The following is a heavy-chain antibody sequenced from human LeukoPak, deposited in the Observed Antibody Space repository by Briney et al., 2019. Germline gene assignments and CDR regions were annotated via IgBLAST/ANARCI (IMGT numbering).Heavy chain of an antibody. CDR1: GGSISSGSYN. J-gene: IGHJ4*02. CDR2: IYTSGST. V-gene: IGHV4-61*02. Sequence: PSQTLSLTCTVSGGSISSGSYNWSWIRKPPGKGLEGFGRIYTSGSTNCNPSLKSRVTISVDTSKNQFSLKLSSVTAADTAVYYCARERKRWFGEGGYYFDYWGQGTLVTVSS. CDR3: ARERKRWFGEGGYYFDY. D-gene: IGHD3-10*01.